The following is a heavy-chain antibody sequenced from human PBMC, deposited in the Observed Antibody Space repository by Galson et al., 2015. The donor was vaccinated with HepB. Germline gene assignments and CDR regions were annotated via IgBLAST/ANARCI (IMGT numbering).Heavy chain of an antibody. J-gene: IGHJ4*02. CDR2: ISAYKCNT. V-gene: IGHV1-18*01. CDR3: ARDTVQTGITGSSTFHH. Sequence: QSGAAVKKPGASVMLSCKAAGYPFPNYGFSWLQQAPGQGLEWMGWISAYKCNTNYAQKFQGRVTMTTDTSTTTAYMNLRSLRADDTAVYYCARDTVQTGITGSSTFHHWGQGTLVTVSS. CDR1: GYPFPNYG. D-gene: IGHD1-20*01.